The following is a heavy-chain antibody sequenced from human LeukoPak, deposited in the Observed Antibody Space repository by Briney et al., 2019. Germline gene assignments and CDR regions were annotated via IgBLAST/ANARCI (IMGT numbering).Heavy chain of an antibody. V-gene: IGHV3-21*01. CDR3: ARGPGIAVAPLQH. J-gene: IGHJ1*01. D-gene: IGHD6-19*01. Sequence: PGGSLRLSCAVSGFTLSTYSMSWVRQAPGKGLEWVSSISGSRSAIYYADSVKSRFTISSDTAKNSLYLQMNSLRAEDTAVYYCARGPGIAVAPLQHWGQGTLVTVSS. CDR2: ISGSRSAI. CDR1: GFTLSTYS.